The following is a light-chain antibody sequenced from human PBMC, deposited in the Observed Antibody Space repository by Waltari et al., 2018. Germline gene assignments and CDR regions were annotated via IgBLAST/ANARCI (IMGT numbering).Light chain of an antibody. CDR1: GRDLGGYNY. V-gene: IGLV2-14*03. Sequence: QSPLTQPASVSGSPGQSITVSCTGTGRDLGGYNYVSWYQQYPDKAPKLIIYEVTNRPSGVSSRFSGSKSGNTASLTISGLQAEDEADYYCSSYISSSNSVFFGGGTKVTVL. CDR3: SSYISSSNSVF. CDR2: EVT. J-gene: IGLJ2*01.